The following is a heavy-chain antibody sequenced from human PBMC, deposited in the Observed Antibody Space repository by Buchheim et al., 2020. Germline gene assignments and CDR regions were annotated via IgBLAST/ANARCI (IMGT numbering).Heavy chain of an antibody. CDR1: GGTFTNYA. CDR3: ATTLSFIPIFSGWFDP. CDR2: IVPLFGTS. V-gene: IGHV1-69*01. D-gene: IGHD3-3*01. J-gene: IGHJ5*02. Sequence: QMQLVQSGAEVKKPGSSVKVSCKASGGTFTNYAISWVRQAPGQGLEWMGGIVPLFGTSNIAQTFQGRVAISADESTNTVYMELRSLRSEDTAVYYCATTLSFIPIFSGWFDPWGPGTL.